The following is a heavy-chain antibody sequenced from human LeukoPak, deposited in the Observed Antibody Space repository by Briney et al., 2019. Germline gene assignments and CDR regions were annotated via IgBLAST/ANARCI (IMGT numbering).Heavy chain of an antibody. CDR2: ISYDGSNK. CDR1: GFTFSSYA. V-gene: IGHV3-30-3*01. CDR3: ASGITYYYDSSGYGDY. Sequence: GGSLRLSCAASGFTFSSYAMHRVRQAPGKGLEWVAVISYDGSNKYYADSVKGRFTISRDNSKNTLYLQMNSLRAEDTAVYYCASGITYYYDSSGYGDYWGQGTLVTVSS. D-gene: IGHD3-22*01. J-gene: IGHJ4*02.